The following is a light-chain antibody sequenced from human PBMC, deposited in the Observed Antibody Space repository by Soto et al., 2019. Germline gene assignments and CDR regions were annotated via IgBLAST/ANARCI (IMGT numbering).Light chain of an antibody. CDR3: SAFAVSIFYV. J-gene: IGLJ1*01. CDR2: EVS. V-gene: IGLV2-8*01. CDR1: SSDVGGYNY. Sequence: QSVLTQPPSASGSPGQSVTISCTGTSSDVGGYNYVSWYQQHPGKAPKLMIYEVSKRPSGVPDRFSGSKSGNTASLTVFGLQAEDEADYFFSAFAVSIFYVCGTGTKVTVL.